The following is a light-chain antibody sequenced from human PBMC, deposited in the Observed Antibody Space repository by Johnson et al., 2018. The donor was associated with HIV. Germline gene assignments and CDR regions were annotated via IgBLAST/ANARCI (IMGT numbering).Light chain of an antibody. Sequence: QSVLTQPPSVSAALGQKVTVSCAGSSSNIGNNYVSWYQQLPGTAPKLLIYDNNKRPSGIPDRFSGSQSGTSATLGITGLQTGDEADYYCGTWDNSLSAFYVFGTGTKVTVL. CDR1: SSNIGNNY. J-gene: IGLJ1*01. CDR2: DNN. V-gene: IGLV1-51*01. CDR3: GTWDNSLSAFYV.